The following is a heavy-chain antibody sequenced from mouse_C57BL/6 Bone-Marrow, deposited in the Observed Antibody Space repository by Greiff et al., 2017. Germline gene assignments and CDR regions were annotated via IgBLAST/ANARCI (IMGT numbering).Heavy chain of an antibody. Sequence: VKLKQSGAELARPGASVKLSCKASGYTFTSYGISWVKQRTGQGLEWIGEIYPRSGNTYYNEKFKGKATLTADKSSSTAYMELRSLTAEDSAVYFFARTDSYRAMDYWGQGTSLTVSS. CDR1: GYTFTSYG. CDR2: IYPRSGNT. CDR3: ARTDSYRAMDY. V-gene: IGHV1-81*01. D-gene: IGHD2-12*01. J-gene: IGHJ4*01.